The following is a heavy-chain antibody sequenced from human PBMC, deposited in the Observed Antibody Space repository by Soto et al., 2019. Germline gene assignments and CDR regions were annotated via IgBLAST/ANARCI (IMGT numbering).Heavy chain of an antibody. V-gene: IGHV4-4*02. J-gene: IGHJ6*04. D-gene: IGHD3-22*01. CDR2: IYHSGST. Sequence: QVQLQESGPGLVKPSGTLSLTCAVSGGSISSSNWWSWVRQPPGKGLEWIGEIYHSGSTNYNPSLQRRVTISVDKSKNRFPLKLSCGTAADNAVYYCASGLYYYDSSGYYHYYYGMDVWGEGTTVTVSS. CDR1: GGSISSSNW. CDR3: ASGLYYYDSSGYYHYYYGMDV.